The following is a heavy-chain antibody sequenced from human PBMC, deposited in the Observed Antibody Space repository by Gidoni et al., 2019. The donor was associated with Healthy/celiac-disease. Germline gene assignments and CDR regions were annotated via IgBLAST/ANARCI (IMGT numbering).Heavy chain of an antibody. CDR1: GCLCGSYG. CDR3: ASYPSFGSGSYATH. V-gene: IGHV3-30*03. CDR2: ISYDGSNK. Sequence: QVQLVESGGGAVQPGRSLRLSCAASGCLCGSYGMHWGRQAPGKGLEWVAVISYDGSNKNYADAVKGRFTISRDNSKNTLYLQMNSLRGEDTAVYYCASYPSFGSGSYATHWGQGTLVTVSS. J-gene: IGHJ4*02. D-gene: IGHD3-10*01.